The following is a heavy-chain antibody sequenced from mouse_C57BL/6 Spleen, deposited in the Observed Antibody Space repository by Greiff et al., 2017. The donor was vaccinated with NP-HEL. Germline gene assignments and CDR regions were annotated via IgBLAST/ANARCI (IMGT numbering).Heavy chain of an antibody. Sequence: EVMLVESGGGLVKPGGSLKLSCAASGFTFSSYAMSWVRQTPEKRLEWVATISDGGSYTYYPDNVKGRFTISRDNAKNNLYLQMSHLKSEDTAMYYCAKESYYYGSSPYAMDYWGQGTSVTVSS. D-gene: IGHD1-1*01. J-gene: IGHJ4*01. CDR3: AKESYYYGSSPYAMDY. CDR1: GFTFSSYA. V-gene: IGHV5-4*03. CDR2: ISDGGSYT.